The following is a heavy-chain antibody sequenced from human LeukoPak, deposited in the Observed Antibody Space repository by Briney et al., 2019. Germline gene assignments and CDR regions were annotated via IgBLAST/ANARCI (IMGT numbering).Heavy chain of an antibody. V-gene: IGHV6-1*01. J-gene: IGHJ6*02. CDR2: TYYRSKWYN. Sequence: SQTLSLTCAISGDSVSSNSAAWNWIRQSPSRGLEWLGRTYYRSKWYNDYAVSVKSRITINPDTSKNQFSLQLNSVTPEDTAVYYCARVAAGTGWSYYHYYGMDVWGQGTTVTVSS. D-gene: IGHD6-13*01. CDR3: ARVAAGTGWSYYHYYGMDV. CDR1: GDSVSSNSAA.